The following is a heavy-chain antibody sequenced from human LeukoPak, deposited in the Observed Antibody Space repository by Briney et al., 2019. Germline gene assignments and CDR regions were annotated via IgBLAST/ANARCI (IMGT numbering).Heavy chain of an antibody. Sequence: GGSLRLSCAASGSGFSDQYMDWVRQAPGKGLEWVSSIGDSSSYIYYADSVKGRFTISRDNAKNSLYLQMNSLRAEDTAVYYCARVRYSSSWYVLYYFDYWGQGTLVTVSS. CDR1: GSGFSDQY. V-gene: IGHV3-21*01. CDR3: ARVRYSSSWYVLYYFDY. CDR2: IGDSSSYI. J-gene: IGHJ4*02. D-gene: IGHD6-13*01.